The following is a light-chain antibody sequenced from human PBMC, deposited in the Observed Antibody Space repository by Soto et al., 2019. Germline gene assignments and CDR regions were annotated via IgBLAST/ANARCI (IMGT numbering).Light chain of an antibody. Sequence: DIQLTQSPSSLSASVGDRVTITCRTSQNINNYLNWYQKRPGKAPHLLIYAASNLQSGVPSRFYGSGSGTDFPLTISRLQPEDFATYYCQQSHSAPLTFGPGTKVDIK. J-gene: IGKJ3*01. CDR1: QNINNY. V-gene: IGKV1-39*01. CDR2: AAS. CDR3: QQSHSAPLT.